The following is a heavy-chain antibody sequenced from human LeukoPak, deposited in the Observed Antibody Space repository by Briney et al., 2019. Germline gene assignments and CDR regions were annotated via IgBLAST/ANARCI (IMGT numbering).Heavy chain of an antibody. CDR3: ARGGDYGNY. J-gene: IGHJ4*02. D-gene: IGHD4-17*01. CDR2: IYYGGST. CDR1: GGSISSYY. V-gene: IGHV4-59*01. Sequence: SETLSLTCTVSGGSISSYYWSWIRQPPGKGLEWIGYIYYGGSTNYNPSLKSRVTISVDTSKNQFSLKLSSVTAADTAVYYCARGGDYGNYWGQGTLVTVSS.